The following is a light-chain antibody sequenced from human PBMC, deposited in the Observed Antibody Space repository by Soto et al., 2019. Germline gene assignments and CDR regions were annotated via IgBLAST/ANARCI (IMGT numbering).Light chain of an antibody. V-gene: IGLV1-44*01. CDR2: NSN. CDR1: RSDIGSNF. J-gene: IGLJ1*01. Sequence: QSVLSQPPSASGTPGQTVIISCSGSRSDIGSNFVNWYQHLPGTAPKLLIYNSNQRPSGVPGRFSGSKSGTSASLAISGLQSEDEADYYCAAWDDSLTGPVFGTGTKVTVL. CDR3: AAWDDSLTGPV.